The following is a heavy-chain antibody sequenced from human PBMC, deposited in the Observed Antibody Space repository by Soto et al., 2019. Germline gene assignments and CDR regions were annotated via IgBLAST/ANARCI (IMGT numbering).Heavy chain of an antibody. V-gene: IGHV4-4*02. CDR3: ASRGYSSSWYSLRYNWFDP. D-gene: IGHD6-13*01. Sequence: LSLTCAVSGGSISSSNWWSWVRQPPGKGLEGVGEIFHSGSTNYNPSLKSRVTISVDKSKNQFSMTLSSVNAADTAVYYCASRGYSSSWYSLRYNWFDPWGQGTLVTVSS. CDR1: GGSISSSNW. J-gene: IGHJ5*02. CDR2: IFHSGST.